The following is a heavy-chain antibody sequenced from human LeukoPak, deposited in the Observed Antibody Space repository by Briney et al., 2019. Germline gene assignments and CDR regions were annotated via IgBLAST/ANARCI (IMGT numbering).Heavy chain of an antibody. D-gene: IGHD3-10*01. CDR1: GFTFGTFW. Sequence: QSGGSLRLSCAASGFTFGTFWMHWVRQGPGKGLVWVARIKTDGSSTTYADSVQGRFTMSIDNAKKTLYLQMNSLRAEDTAVYYCARDSPLWFGSPYLFDYWGQGTLVTVSS. J-gene: IGHJ4*02. V-gene: IGHV3-74*03. CDR2: IKTDGSST. CDR3: ARDSPLWFGSPYLFDY.